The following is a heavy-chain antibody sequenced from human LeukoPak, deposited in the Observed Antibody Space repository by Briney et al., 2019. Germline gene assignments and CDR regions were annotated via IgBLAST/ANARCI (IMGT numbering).Heavy chain of an antibody. CDR1: GFTFSNYW. D-gene: IGHD7-27*01. Sequence: GGSLRLSCAASGFTFSNYWMSWVRQAPGKELEWVANIKQDGSEIYHVDSVKGRFTISRDNAKNSLYLQMNGLRAEDTAVYYCVRDKLTGASRLDYWGQGTLLTVSS. J-gene: IGHJ4*02. V-gene: IGHV3-7*03. CDR3: VRDKLTGASRLDY. CDR2: IKQDGSEI.